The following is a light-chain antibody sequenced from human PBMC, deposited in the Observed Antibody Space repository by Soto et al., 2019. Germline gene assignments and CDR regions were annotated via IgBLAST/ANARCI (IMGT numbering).Light chain of an antibody. CDR2: DVS. V-gene: IGLV2-14*03. Sequence: QSVLTQPASVSGSPGQSITISCTGASSEVGGYNYVSWYQQHPGKAPKLIIYDVSNRPSGVSDRFSGSKSGNTASLTISGLQTEDEADYFCSSCATSSTLHVFGTGTKVTVL. CDR3: SSCATSSTLHV. J-gene: IGLJ1*01. CDR1: SSEVGGYNY.